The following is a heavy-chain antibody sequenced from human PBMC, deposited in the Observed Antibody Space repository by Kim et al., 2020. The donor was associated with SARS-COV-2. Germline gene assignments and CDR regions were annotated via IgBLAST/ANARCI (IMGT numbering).Heavy chain of an antibody. J-gene: IGHJ4*02. D-gene: IGHD5-18*01. Sequence: ASVKVSCKASGYTFTSYYMHWVRQAPGQGLEWMGIINPSGGSTSYAQKFQGRVTMTRDTSTSTVYMELSSLRSEDTAVYYCARDGDPVRGYSYGPIDYWGQGTLVTVSS. CDR1: GYTFTSYY. CDR3: ARDGDPVRGYSYGPIDY. CDR2: INPSGGST. V-gene: IGHV1-46*01.